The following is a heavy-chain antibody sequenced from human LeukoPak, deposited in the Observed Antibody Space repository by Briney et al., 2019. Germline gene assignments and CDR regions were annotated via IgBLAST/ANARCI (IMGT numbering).Heavy chain of an antibody. Sequence: GGSLRLSCATSGFTFSNYWMTWVRQAPGKGLEWVANIRQDGGQKFYVNSVMGRFTISRDNAKNSVYLQMDSLRAEDTAVYYCARVNRGDVLRYFDWLNDAFDIWGQGTMVTVSS. CDR3: ARVNRGDVLRYFDWLNDAFDI. J-gene: IGHJ3*02. V-gene: IGHV3-7*01. CDR2: IRQDGGQK. D-gene: IGHD3-9*01. CDR1: GFTFSNYW.